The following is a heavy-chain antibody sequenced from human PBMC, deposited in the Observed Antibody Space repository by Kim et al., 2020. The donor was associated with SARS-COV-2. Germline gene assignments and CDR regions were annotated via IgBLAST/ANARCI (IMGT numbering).Heavy chain of an antibody. D-gene: IGHD3-22*01. CDR3: AKDSRYDDSSGYLTLNWFDP. Sequence: GGSLRLSCAASGFTFSSYAMSWVRQAPGKGLEWVSAISGSGGSTYYADSVKGRFTISRDNSKNTLYLQMNSLRAEDTAVYYCAKDSRYDDSSGYLTLNWFDPWGQGTLVTVSS. V-gene: IGHV3-23*01. CDR1: GFTFSSYA. J-gene: IGHJ5*02. CDR2: ISGSGGST.